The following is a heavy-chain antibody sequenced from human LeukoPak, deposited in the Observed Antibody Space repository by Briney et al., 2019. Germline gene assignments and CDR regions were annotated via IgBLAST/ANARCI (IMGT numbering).Heavy chain of an antibody. CDR2: IYYSGST. Sequence: SETLSLTCSVSGGSLKSYYWNWIRQPPGKGLEWIGYIYYSGSTNYNPSLKSRVTMSIDTSKNQFSLKLSSVAAADTAVYYCARGFYDSSGYSSPFDSWGQGTLVTVSS. J-gene: IGHJ4*02. CDR3: ARGFYDSSGYSSPFDS. D-gene: IGHD3-22*01. V-gene: IGHV4-59*08. CDR1: GGSLKSYY.